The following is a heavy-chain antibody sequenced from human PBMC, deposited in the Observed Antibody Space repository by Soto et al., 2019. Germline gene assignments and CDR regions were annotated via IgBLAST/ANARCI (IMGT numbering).Heavy chain of an antibody. Sequence: AAVKGSCKASGYAFTGYYVNWARQAPGQGLEWMGWINPDNGVPNYAQKFQGRVTLSRDTSINTAYMELSRLTSDDTAMYYCARTDYLFSTLTYSSDYSGQGPLVTVSS. CDR2: INPDNGVP. J-gene: IGHJ4*02. CDR1: GYAFTGYY. D-gene: IGHD3-16*01. V-gene: IGHV1-2*02. CDR3: ARTDYLFSTLTYSSDY.